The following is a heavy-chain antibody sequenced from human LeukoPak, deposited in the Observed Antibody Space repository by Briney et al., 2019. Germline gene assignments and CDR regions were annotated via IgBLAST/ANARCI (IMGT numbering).Heavy chain of an antibody. CDR3: ARGSYYYDSSGRLFDY. V-gene: IGHV4-4*07. J-gene: IGHJ4*02. D-gene: IGHD3-22*01. Sequence: PSETLSLTCTVSGGSISSYYWSWIRQPAGKGLEWIGRIYTSGSTNYNPSLKSRVTMSVDTPKNQFSLKLSSVTAADTAVYYCARGSYYYDSSGRLFDYWGQGTLVTVSS. CDR2: IYTSGST. CDR1: GGSISSYY.